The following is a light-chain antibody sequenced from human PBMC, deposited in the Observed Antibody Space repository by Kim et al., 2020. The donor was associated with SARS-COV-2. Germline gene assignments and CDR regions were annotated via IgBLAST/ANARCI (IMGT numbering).Light chain of an antibody. CDR3: QQYGSSPLT. V-gene: IGKV3-20*01. CDR2: GAS. CDR1: HSVSSSY. J-gene: IGKJ4*01. Sequence: EIVLTQSPVTVSLSPGDRASLSCRASHSVSSSYLAWYQQKPGQAPRLLIYGASSRATGIPDRFSGSGSRTDFTLTISRLEPEDVAVYYCQQYGSSPLTFGGGTKGDIK.